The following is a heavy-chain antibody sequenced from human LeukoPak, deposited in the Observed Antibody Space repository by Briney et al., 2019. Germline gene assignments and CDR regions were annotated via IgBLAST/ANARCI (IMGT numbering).Heavy chain of an antibody. Sequence: GGSLRLSCAASGFTLSTYWMSWVRQAPGKGPEWVAIINLDGSGKYYVDSVKGRFSISRDNAKRSLHLQMNSLRADDTAVYYCARDWDGSGTSLDYWGQGTLVTVSS. V-gene: IGHV3-7*04. CDR3: ARDWDGSGTSLDY. CDR1: GFTLSTYW. CDR2: INLDGSGK. D-gene: IGHD3-10*01. J-gene: IGHJ4*02.